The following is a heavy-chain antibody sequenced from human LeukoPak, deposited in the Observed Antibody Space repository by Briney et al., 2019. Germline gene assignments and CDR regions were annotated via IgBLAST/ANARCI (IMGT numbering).Heavy chain of an antibody. J-gene: IGHJ4*02. CDR1: GFSFSSFG. CDR3: ARAFTSTGYYYVEY. Sequence: PGGSLRLSCEASGFSFSSFGMHWVRQAPGKGLEWVAVIWYDGNNKYYADSVKGRFTISRDNSKNTLYLQMNSLRAEDTAVYYCARAFTSTGYYYVEYWGQGTLVTVSS. V-gene: IGHV3-33*08. CDR2: IWYDGNNK. D-gene: IGHD3-22*01.